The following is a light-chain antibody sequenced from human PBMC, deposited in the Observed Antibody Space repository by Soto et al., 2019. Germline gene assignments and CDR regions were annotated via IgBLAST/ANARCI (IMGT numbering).Light chain of an antibody. V-gene: IGKV3-20*01. CDR2: GAS. Sequence: EIVLTRSPGTLSLSPGERATLSCRASQSVSSSYLAWYQQKPGQAPRLLIYGASSRATGIPDRFSDSGSGTDFTLTISRLEPEDFAVYYCQQYGSSPQTFGQGTKVEIK. CDR3: QQYGSSPQT. J-gene: IGKJ1*01. CDR1: QSVSSSY.